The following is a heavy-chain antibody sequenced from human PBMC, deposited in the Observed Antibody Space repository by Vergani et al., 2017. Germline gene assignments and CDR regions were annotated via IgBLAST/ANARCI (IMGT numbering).Heavy chain of an antibody. CDR1: GGSFTSYH. D-gene: IGHD4-11*01. Sequence: QVQLQQWGGGLLKPSETLSLTCVVNGGSFTSYHWTWIRQSPGEGLEWVGDIDHTGRPDYNPSLKSRLIMSVDKSRNQYSQTLNSVPATDTAIYFCARVNTETNGHLYYYYYIDVWGQGTVVTVS. V-gene: IGHV4-34*01. CDR2: IDHTGRP. J-gene: IGHJ6*03. CDR3: ARVNTETNGHLYYYYYIDV.